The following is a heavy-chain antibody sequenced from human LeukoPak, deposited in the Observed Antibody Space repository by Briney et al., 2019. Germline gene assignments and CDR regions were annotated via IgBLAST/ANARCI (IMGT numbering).Heavy chain of an antibody. CDR1: GFQFSVYW. D-gene: IGHD1-26*01. CDR2: ISSSGSTI. CDR3: ARQIFYSGSYYWSAFDI. J-gene: IGHJ3*02. V-gene: IGHV3-11*01. Sequence: GGSLRLSCAASGFQFSVYWMAWVRQAPGKGLEWVSYISSSGSTIYYADSVKGRFTISRDNAKNSLYLQMNSLRAEDTAVYYCARQIFYSGSYYWSAFDIWGQGTMVTVSS.